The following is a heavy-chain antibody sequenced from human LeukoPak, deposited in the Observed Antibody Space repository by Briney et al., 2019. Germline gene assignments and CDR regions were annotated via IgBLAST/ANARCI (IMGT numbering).Heavy chain of an antibody. V-gene: IGHV4-34*01. D-gene: IGHD3-22*01. CDR3: ARGRQDVTMIVVVMTAVSYYLDV. Sequence: SETLSLTCAVYGGSFSGYYWTWIRQTPEKGLEWIGEMNPSGSTSYNPSLKSRVTISVDTSKNQFSLKLSSVTAADMAVYYCARGRQDVTMIVVVMTAVSYYLDVWGKGTTVTVS. CDR1: GGSFSGYY. CDR2: MNPSGST. J-gene: IGHJ6*03.